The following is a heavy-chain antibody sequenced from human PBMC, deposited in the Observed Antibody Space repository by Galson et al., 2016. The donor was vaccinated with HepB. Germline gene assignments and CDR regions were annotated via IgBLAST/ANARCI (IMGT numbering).Heavy chain of an antibody. Sequence: SETLSLTCTVSGGSISSGGHYWSWIRQPPGKGLEWIGEINPGGSDNSNPSLKTRVTISVDTTKNQISLKLSSVTAADTAIYYCARVGRGYAFDIWGQGTMVTVSS. CDR1: GGSISSGGHY. CDR2: INPGGSD. CDR3: ARVGRGYAFDI. D-gene: IGHD3-10*01. V-gene: IGHV4-61*08. J-gene: IGHJ3*02.